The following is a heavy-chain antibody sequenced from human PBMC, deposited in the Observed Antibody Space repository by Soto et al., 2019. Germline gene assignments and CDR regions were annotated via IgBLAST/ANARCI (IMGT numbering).Heavy chain of an antibody. CDR2: IKTDGTTK. CDR3: ARESRFLEWLSLNWFDP. Sequence: GGSLRLSCAASGFTFSSYWMSWVRQAPGKGLEWVARIKTDGTTKTYVDSVKGRFTISRDNAKNSLYLQMNSLRDEDTAVYYCARESRFLEWLSLNWFDPWGQGTLVTVSS. D-gene: IGHD3-3*01. J-gene: IGHJ5*02. CDR1: GFTFSSYW. V-gene: IGHV3-7*01.